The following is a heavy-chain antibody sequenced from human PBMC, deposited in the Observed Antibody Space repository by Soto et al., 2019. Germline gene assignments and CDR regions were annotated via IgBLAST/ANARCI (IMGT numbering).Heavy chain of an antibody. CDR1: GFTFSSYS. CDR3: AKVVSVASRVV. J-gene: IGHJ4*02. CDR2: ISSSSNTI. V-gene: IGHV3-48*01. D-gene: IGHD2-2*01. Sequence: EVQLVESGGGLVQPGGSLRLSCGASGFTFSSYSMNWVRQAPGKGLEWVSYISSSSNTIYYADSVKGRFTISRDNAKNSQYLQMNSLRAAETAVYYCAKVVSVASRVVWGQGTLVTVSS.